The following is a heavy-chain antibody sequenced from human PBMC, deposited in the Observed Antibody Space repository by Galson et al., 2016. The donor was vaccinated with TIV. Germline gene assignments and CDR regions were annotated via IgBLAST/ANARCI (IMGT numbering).Heavy chain of an antibody. CDR2: IIPLFGSA. CDR3: ARDSPHSGSYSWFDY. CDR1: GGSFSSYV. D-gene: IGHD1-26*01. Sequence: SVKVSCKASGGSFSSYVFNWVRQAPGQGLEWMGNIIPLFGSANYAQKFQGRVTITADESTSTAYMELSRLRSDDTAVYYCARDSPHSGSYSWFDYWGQGTLVTVSS. V-gene: IGHV1-69*13. J-gene: IGHJ4*02.